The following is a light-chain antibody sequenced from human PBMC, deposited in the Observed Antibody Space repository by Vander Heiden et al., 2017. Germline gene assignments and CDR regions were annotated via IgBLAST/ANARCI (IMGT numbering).Light chain of an antibody. CDR1: QDIGNF. J-gene: IGKJ3*01. V-gene: IGKV1-33*01. CDR2: DAS. Sequence: DIQMTQPPSSLSASVGDRVTITCQASQDIGNFLNWYQRKPGKAPKLMIYDASNLETGVPSRFSGSGSETDFTFTISNLQPEDIATYYCQQYNHLPITFGPGTRVDIK. CDR3: QQYNHLPIT.